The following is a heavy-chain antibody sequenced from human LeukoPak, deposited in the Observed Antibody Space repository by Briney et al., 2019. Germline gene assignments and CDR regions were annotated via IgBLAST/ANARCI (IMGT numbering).Heavy chain of an antibody. CDR2: IGGTGYST. Sequence: GESLRLSCAASGFTFSSYGMSWVRQAPGKGLEWVSAIGGTGYSTYYADSVKGRFSISRDNSKNTLYLHMDSLRAEDTAVYYCAKVMNMIVVASIDSWGQGILVTVSS. D-gene: IGHD3-22*01. J-gene: IGHJ4*02. V-gene: IGHV3-23*01. CDR3: AKVMNMIVVASIDS. CDR1: GFTFSSYG.